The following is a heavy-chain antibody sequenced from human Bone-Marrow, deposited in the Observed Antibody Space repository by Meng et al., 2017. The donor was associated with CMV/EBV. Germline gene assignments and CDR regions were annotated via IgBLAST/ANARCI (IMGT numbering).Heavy chain of an antibody. CDR3: AREGTIFGAEPYYFDY. CDR1: GFTFSSYW. CDR2: IKQDGSEK. V-gene: IGHV3-7*01. D-gene: IGHD3-3*01. J-gene: IGHJ4*02. Sequence: GGSLRLSCAASGFTFSSYWMSWVRQAPGKGLEWVANIKQDGSEKYYVDSVKGRFTISRDNAKNSLYLQMNSLRAEDTAVYYCAREGTIFGAEPYYFDYWGQGTLATFSS.